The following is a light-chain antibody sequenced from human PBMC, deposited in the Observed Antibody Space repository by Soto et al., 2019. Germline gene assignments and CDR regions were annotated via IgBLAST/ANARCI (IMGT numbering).Light chain of an antibody. CDR1: QSVSSAY. J-gene: IGKJ1*01. V-gene: IGKV3-20*01. CDR3: QQEGSSPET. CDR2: DVS. Sequence: EIVLTQSPGTLSLSPGERATLSCRASQSVSSAYLDWYQQKPGQAPRLLIYDVSSRDTGIPDRLSGSESGLDFALPGSRREPEDFAVYYCQQEGSSPETLGHGNKVEIK.